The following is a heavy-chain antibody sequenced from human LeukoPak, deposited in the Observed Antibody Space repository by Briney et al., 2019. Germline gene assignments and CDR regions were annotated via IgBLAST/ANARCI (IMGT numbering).Heavy chain of an antibody. J-gene: IGHJ4*02. CDR3: ARVGLRWENYFDY. Sequence: GGSLTLSCTASGFTVSSNYMSWVRQAPGKGLDWVSVIYSGGSTYYADSVKGRSTISRDNSKNTLYLQMNSLRAEDTAVYYCARVGLRWENYFDYWGQGTLVTVSS. D-gene: IGHD4-23*01. V-gene: IGHV3-66*01. CDR2: IYSGGST. CDR1: GFTVSSNY.